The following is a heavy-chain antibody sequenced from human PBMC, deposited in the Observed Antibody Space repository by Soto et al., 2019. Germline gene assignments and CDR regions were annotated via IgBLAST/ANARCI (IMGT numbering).Heavy chain of an antibody. CDR1: GYTFTSYG. CDR3: ARFPRYFGELFGFDP. V-gene: IGHV1-18*01. D-gene: IGHD3-10*01. CDR2: ISAYNGNT. Sequence: QVQLVQSGAEVKKPGASVKVSCKASGYTFTSYGISWVRQAPGQGLEWMGWISAYNGNTNYALKLQGRVTMTTDTSTSTAYMELRSLRSDDTAVYYCARFPRYFGELFGFDPWGQGTLVTVSS. J-gene: IGHJ5*02.